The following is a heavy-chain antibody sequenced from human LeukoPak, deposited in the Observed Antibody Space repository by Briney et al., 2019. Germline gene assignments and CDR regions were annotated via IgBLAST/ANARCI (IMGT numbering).Heavy chain of an antibody. J-gene: IGHJ4*02. CDR1: GGSFSGYY. D-gene: IGHD3-3*01. V-gene: IGHV4-34*01. CDR3: ARGPWSTRFFARRAPYYFDY. CDR2: INHSGST. Sequence: SETLSLTCAVYGGSFSGYYWSWTRQPPGKGLEWIGEINHSGSTNYNPSLKSRVTISVDTSKNQFSLKLSSVTAADTAVYYCARGPWSTRFFARRAPYYFDYWGQGTLVTVSS.